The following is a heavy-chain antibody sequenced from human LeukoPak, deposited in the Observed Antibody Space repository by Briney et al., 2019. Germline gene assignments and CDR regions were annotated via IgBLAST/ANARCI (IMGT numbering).Heavy chain of an antibody. Sequence: GGPLLLSGPAPGFPFITYAMSGGRQAPGKGRQWGSILSGSSGTLIYAAAVQGRFTISRDNSKNTLYLQMNSLRAEDTAMYYCARGDTVITRHLDYWGQGTLVTVSS. J-gene: IGHJ4*02. CDR1: GFPFITYA. V-gene: IGHV3-23*01. CDR3: ARGDTVITRHLDY. CDR2: LSGSSGTL. D-gene: IGHD4-17*01.